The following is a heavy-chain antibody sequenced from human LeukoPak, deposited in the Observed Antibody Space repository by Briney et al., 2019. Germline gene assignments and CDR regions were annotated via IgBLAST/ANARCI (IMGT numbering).Heavy chain of an antibody. CDR1: GYTLTELS. CDR3: ASDSREV. V-gene: IGHV1-18*01. J-gene: IGHJ4*02. CDR2: ISAYNGNT. Sequence: ASVKVSCKVSGYTLTELSMHWVRQAPGKGLEWMGWISAYNGNTNYAQKLQGRVTMTTDTSTSTAYMELRSLRSDDTAVYYCASDSREVWGQGTLVTVSS.